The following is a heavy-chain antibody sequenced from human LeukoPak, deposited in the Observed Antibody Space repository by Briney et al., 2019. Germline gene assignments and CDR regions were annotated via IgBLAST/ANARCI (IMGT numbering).Heavy chain of an antibody. D-gene: IGHD6-6*01. V-gene: IGHV4-34*01. CDR3: ARDQGYSSSSAVGY. J-gene: IGHJ4*02. Sequence: SETLSLTCAVYGESFSGYYWSWIRQPPGKGLEWIGEINHSGSINYNPSLKSRVTISVDTSKDQFSLKLSSVTAADTAVYYCARDQGYSSSSAVGYWGQGTLVTVSS. CDR1: GESFSGYY. CDR2: INHSGSI.